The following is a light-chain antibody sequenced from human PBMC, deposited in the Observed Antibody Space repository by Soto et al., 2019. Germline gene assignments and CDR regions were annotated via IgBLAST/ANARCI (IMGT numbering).Light chain of an antibody. CDR2: GAS. Sequence: EILMTQSPATLSVSPGERATLSCRASQSISNNLAWYQQKPGQAPRLLIYGASTRATGFPARFSGSGSGTECTLTISSLQSEDFAVYYCQHYNNWPYTFGQGTKLEIK. CDR3: QHYNNWPYT. J-gene: IGKJ2*01. V-gene: IGKV3-15*01. CDR1: QSISNN.